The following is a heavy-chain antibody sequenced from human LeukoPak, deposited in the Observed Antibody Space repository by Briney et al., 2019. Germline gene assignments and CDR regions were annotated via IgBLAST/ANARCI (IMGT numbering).Heavy chain of an antibody. Sequence: PGGSLRLSCAASGFTFSSYSMNWVRQAPGKGLEWVSSISSSSSYIYYADSVKGRFTISRDNAKNSLYLQMNSLRAEDTAVYYCARAKSTVTTFDYWGQGTLVTVSS. J-gene: IGHJ4*02. CDR1: GFTFSSYS. CDR3: ARAKSTVTTFDY. CDR2: ISSSSSYI. V-gene: IGHV3-21*01. D-gene: IGHD4-17*01.